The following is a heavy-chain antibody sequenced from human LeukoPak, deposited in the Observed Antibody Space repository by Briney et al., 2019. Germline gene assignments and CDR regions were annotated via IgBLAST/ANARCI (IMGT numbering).Heavy chain of an antibody. CDR2: IGSDNKP. D-gene: IGHD3-10*01. J-gene: IGHJ6*02. CDR1: GFTVSSNY. V-gene: IGHV3-53*01. Sequence: GGSLRLSCAASGFTVSSNYMTWVRQAPGKGLEWVSSIGSDNKPRYSESVKGRFAISRDNSKSMLFLQLNSLRAEDTALYYCARDLHYYAAMDVWGQGTTVTVSS. CDR3: ARDLHYYAAMDV.